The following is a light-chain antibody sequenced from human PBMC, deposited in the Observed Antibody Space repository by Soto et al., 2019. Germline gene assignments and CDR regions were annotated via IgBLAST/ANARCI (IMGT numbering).Light chain of an antibody. J-gene: IGKJ5*01. CDR1: QDISNY. Sequence: DIQLTQSHSTLSACVGDRVTLTCQASQDISNYLNWYQQKLGKAPKLLIYDASNLETGVPSRFSGSGSGTDFTFTISSLQPEDIATYYCQQYSHLITFGQGTRLEI. V-gene: IGKV1-33*01. CDR2: DAS. CDR3: QQYSHLIT.